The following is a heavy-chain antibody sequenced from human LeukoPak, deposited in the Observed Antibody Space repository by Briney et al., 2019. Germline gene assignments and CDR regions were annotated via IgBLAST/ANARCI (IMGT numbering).Heavy chain of an antibody. D-gene: IGHD3-22*01. V-gene: IGHV3-7*04. Sequence: TGGSLRLSCAASGFNFSRNWMTWVRQAPGKGLEWVANIKQDGSEEYYVDSVKGRFTISRDNAKNSLYLQMNNLRAEDTAVYYCATDFDSGGYEDYWGQGTLVTVSS. CDR2: IKQDGSEE. J-gene: IGHJ4*02. CDR1: GFNFSRNW. CDR3: ATDFDSGGYEDY.